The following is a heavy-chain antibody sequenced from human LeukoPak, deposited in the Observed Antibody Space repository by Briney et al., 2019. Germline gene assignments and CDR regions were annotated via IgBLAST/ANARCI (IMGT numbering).Heavy chain of an antibody. V-gene: IGHV1-69*06. CDR1: GGTFSSYA. Sequence: SVKVSCKASGGTFSSYAISWVRQAPGQGLEWMGGIIPIFGTANYAQKFQGRVTMTEDTSTDTAYMELSSLRSEDTAVYYCATGRGYSYDYYYYGMDVWGQGTTVTVSS. J-gene: IGHJ6*02. D-gene: IGHD5-18*01. CDR2: IIPIFGTA. CDR3: ATGRGYSYDYYYYGMDV.